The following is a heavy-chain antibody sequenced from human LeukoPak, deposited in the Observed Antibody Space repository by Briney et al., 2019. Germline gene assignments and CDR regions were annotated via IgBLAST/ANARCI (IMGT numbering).Heavy chain of an antibody. V-gene: IGHV1-69*05. D-gene: IGHD6-13*01. CDR2: IIPIFGTA. J-gene: IGHJ5*02. CDR3: ARDYSSSWYWFDP. Sequence: GSSVKVSCKASGGTFSSYAISWVRQAPGQGLEWMRRIIPIFGTANYAQKFQGRVTITTDESTSTAYMELSSLRSEDTAVYYCARDYSSSWYWFDPWGQGTLVTVSS. CDR1: GGTFSSYA.